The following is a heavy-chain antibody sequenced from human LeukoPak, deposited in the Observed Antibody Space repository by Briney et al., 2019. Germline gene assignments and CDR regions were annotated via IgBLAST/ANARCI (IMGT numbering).Heavy chain of an antibody. CDR2: IKTKADNYAT. CDR1: GLTFSVSA. J-gene: IGHJ6*04. D-gene: IGHD6-25*01. Sequence: PGGPLRLSCSASGLTFSVSAIHWVRQASGKGLEWVGRIKTKADNYATAYAASVKGRFTISRDDSTNTAYLQMNSLKTEDTAVYYCTHPAYYYNVDVWGKGTTVTVSS. V-gene: IGHV3-73*01. CDR3: THPAYYYNVDV.